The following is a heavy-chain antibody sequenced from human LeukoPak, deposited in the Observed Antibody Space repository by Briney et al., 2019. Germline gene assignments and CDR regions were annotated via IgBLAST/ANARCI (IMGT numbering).Heavy chain of an antibody. J-gene: IGHJ4*02. Sequence: SETLSLTCTVSGGSISSSSYYWGWIRQPPGKGLEWIGSIYYSGSTYYNPSLKSRVTISVDTSKNQFSLKLSSVTAADTAVYYCARVPRGYSGYDKLTFDYWGQGTLVTVSS. V-gene: IGHV4-39*07. CDR3: ARVPRGYSGYDKLTFDY. D-gene: IGHD5-12*01. CDR2: IYYSGST. CDR1: GGSISSSSYY.